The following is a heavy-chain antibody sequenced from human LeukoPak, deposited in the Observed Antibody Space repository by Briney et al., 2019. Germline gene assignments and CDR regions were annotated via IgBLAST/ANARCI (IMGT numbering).Heavy chain of an antibody. V-gene: IGHV4-59*01. CDR3: ARSHYDFWSGYSY. J-gene: IGHJ4*02. CDR2: IYYSGST. CDR1: GGSISSCY. Sequence: ASETLSLTCTVSGGSISSCYWSWIRQPPGKGLEWIGYIYYSGSTNYNPSLKSRVTISVDTSKNQFSLKLSSVTAADTAVYYCARSHYDFWSGYSYWGQGTLVTVSS. D-gene: IGHD3-3*01.